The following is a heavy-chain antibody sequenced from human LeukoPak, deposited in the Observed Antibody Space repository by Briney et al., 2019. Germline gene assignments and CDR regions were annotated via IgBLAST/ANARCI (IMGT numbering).Heavy chain of an antibody. CDR3: AKAVKPYSKEPPPSQAPAPIDY. CDR1: GFTFSSYA. J-gene: IGHJ4*02. CDR2: ISGSGGST. Sequence: GGSLRLSCAASGFTFSSYAMSWVRQAPGKGLEWVSAISGSGGSTYYADSVKGRFTISRDNSKNTLYLQMNSLRAEDTAVYYCAKAVKPYSKEPPPSQAPAPIDYWGQGTLVTVSS. D-gene: IGHD3-16*02. V-gene: IGHV3-23*01.